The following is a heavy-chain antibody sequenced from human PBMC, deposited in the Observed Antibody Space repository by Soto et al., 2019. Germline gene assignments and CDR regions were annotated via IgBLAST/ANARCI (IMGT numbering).Heavy chain of an antibody. CDR2: ISGSGESR. CDR1: RFSFTNYA. D-gene: IGHD3-3*01. CDR3: AKGTIFGVISSGMDV. J-gene: IGHJ6*02. Sequence: VQLLESGGGLVQPGASLRLSCAASRFSFTNYAMSWVRQAPGKGLDWVSGISGSGESRYYADSGKGRFTISRDNSQNTLYLQMNSLRAEDTAVYYCAKGTIFGVISSGMDVWGQGTTVTVSS. V-gene: IGHV3-23*01.